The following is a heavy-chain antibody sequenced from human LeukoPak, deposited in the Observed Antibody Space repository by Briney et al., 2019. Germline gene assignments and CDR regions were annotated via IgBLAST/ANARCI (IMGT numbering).Heavy chain of an antibody. J-gene: IGHJ3*02. D-gene: IGHD2-2*02. V-gene: IGHV5-51*01. CDR1: GYSFTSYW. Sequence: GESLMISCKGSGYSFTSYWIGWVRQMPGKGLEWMGIIYPGDSDTRYSPSFQGQVTISADKSISTAYLQWSSLKASDTAMYYCARLSGYCSSTSCYTPDAFDIWGQGTMVTVSS. CDR2: IYPGDSDT. CDR3: ARLSGYCSSTSCYTPDAFDI.